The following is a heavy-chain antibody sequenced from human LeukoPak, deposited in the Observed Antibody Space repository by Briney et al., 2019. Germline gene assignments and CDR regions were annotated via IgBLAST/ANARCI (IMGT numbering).Heavy chain of an antibody. Sequence: ASVKVSCKASGYTFTSYTIRWVRQAPGQSLEWMGWISVGNGDSKCSQEFQGRVTLTRDTSATTAYLEVSSLRPEDMAVYYCARDQAHIAVAGTFAFDIWGQGTMVTVSS. CDR3: ARDQAHIAVAGTFAFDI. D-gene: IGHD6-19*01. J-gene: IGHJ3*02. CDR2: ISVGNGDS. V-gene: IGHV1-3*03. CDR1: GYTFTSYT.